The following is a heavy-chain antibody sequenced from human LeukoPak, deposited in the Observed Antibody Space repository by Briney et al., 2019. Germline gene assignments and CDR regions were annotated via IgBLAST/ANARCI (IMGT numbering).Heavy chain of an antibody. J-gene: IGHJ4*02. D-gene: IGHD3-16*01. CDR2: IYHSGST. V-gene: IGHV4-38-2*01. CDR1: GYSISSGYY. Sequence: ASETLSLTCAVSGYSISSGYYWGWIRQPPVKGLEWNGSIYHSGSTYYNPSLKSRVTISVDTSKNQFSLKLSSVTAADTAVYYCARTEGYFGGKSYDYWGQGTLVTVSS. CDR3: ARTEGYFGGKSYDY.